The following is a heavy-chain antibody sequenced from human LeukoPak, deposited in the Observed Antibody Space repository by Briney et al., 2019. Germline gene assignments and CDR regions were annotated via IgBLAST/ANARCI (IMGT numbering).Heavy chain of an antibody. CDR2: ISGSGGST. V-gene: IGHV3-23*01. D-gene: IGHD4-11*01. Sequence: GGSLRLSCAASGFTFSTYAMTWVRQAPGKRLEWVSAISGSGGSTYYADSVKGRFTISRDNSKNTLYLQMNSLRAEDTAVYYCAKDLMTTVTSFDYWGQGTLVTVSS. CDR3: AKDLMTTVTSFDY. CDR1: GFTFSTYA. J-gene: IGHJ4*02.